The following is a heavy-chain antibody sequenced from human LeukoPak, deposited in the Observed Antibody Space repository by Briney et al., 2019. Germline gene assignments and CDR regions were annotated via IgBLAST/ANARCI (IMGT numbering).Heavy chain of an antibody. Sequence: GGALRLSWAASGFTFSSYWMHWVRQAPGKGLVWVSHINGDGGSTTYADSVKGRFTISRDNAKNTLYLQMNSLRAEDTAVFYCTRSLNYGFDYWGQGTLVTVSS. J-gene: IGHJ4*02. D-gene: IGHD5-24*01. V-gene: IGHV3-74*03. CDR2: INGDGGST. CDR1: GFTFSSYW. CDR3: TRSLNYGFDY.